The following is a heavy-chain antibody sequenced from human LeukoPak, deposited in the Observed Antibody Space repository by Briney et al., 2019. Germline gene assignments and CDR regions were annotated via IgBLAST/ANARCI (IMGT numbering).Heavy chain of an antibody. D-gene: IGHD1-26*01. CDR1: GFSLSAYN. Sequence: PGGSLRLSCEGSGFSLSAYNMNWVRQAPGKGLESVSYISSSSATIFYADSVKGRFTISRDNAKNSLYLQMNSLRPEDTAVYFCATTGIVGATKGFDYWGQGTLVTVSS. V-gene: IGHV3-48*01. J-gene: IGHJ4*02. CDR3: ATTGIVGATKGFDY. CDR2: ISSSSATI.